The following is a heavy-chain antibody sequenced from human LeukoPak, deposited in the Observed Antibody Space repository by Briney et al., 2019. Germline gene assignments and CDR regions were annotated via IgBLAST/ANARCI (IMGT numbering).Heavy chain of an antibody. D-gene: IGHD3-22*01. CDR2: ISAYNGNT. V-gene: IGHV1-18*01. J-gene: IGHJ4*02. CDR3: ARGSPPRVYYDRSGYYSYYFDY. CDR1: GYTFTSYG. Sequence: ASVKVSCKASGYTFTSYGISWVRQAPGQGLEWMGWISAYNGNTNYAQKLQGRVTMTTDTSTSTAYMELRSLRSDDTAVYYCARGSPPRVYYDRSGYYSYYFDYWGQGTLVTVSS.